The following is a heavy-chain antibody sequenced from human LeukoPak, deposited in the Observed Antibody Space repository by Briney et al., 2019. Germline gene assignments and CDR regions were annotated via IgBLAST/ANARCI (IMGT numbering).Heavy chain of an antibody. J-gene: IGHJ4*02. CDR3: ARDRKTPGYYDSSGYLLKHFVGVY. CDR2: IKQDGSEK. CDR1: GFTFSSYW. D-gene: IGHD3-22*01. Sequence: QAGGSLRLSCAASGFTFSSYWMSWVRQAPGKGLEWVANIKQDGSEKYYVDSAKGRFTISRDNAKNSLYLQMNSLRAEDTAVYYCARDRKTPGYYDSSGYLLKHFVGVYWGQGTLVTVSS. V-gene: IGHV3-7*01.